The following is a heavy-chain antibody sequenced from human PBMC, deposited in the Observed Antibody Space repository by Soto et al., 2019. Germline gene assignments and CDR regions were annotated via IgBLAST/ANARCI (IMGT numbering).Heavy chain of an antibody. CDR1: GFTFSSYG. J-gene: IGHJ4*02. V-gene: IGHV3-30*18. CDR3: AKDRSSGWYYDY. Sequence: QVQLVESGGGVVQPGRSLRLSCAASGFTFSSYGMHWVRQAPGKGLEWVAVISYDGSKKYYADSVKGRFTISRDNSKNTLYLQMNSLRAEDTAVYYCAKDRSSGWYYDYWGQGTLVTVSS. D-gene: IGHD6-19*01. CDR2: ISYDGSKK.